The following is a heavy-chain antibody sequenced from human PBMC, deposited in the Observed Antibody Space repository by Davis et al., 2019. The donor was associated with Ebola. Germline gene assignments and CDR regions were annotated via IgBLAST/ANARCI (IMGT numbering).Heavy chain of an antibody. D-gene: IGHD6-19*01. Sequence: GESLKISCAASGFVFRNYVMSWVRRAPGKGLEWVSTLGTSADTYYSDSVKGRFTISRDNSKNTLYLQMNSLTVEDTAVYYCAKGGSGWPSDYSYGMGVWGKGTAVTVSS. CDR2: LGTSADT. V-gene: IGHV3-23*01. CDR1: GFVFRNYV. J-gene: IGHJ6*04. CDR3: AKGGSGWPSDYSYGMGV.